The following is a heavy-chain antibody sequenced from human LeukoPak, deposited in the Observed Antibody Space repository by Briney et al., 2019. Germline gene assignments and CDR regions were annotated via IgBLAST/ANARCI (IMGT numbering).Heavy chain of an antibody. V-gene: IGHV3-9*01. Sequence: AGGSLRLSCVASLFRFDDYALHWVRQAPGKGLEWVSGISWNSGSLGYADSVKGRFTISRDNAKNSLYLQMNSLRAEDTALYYCAKDHYHFWSGHKREGAFDIWDQGTMVTVS. D-gene: IGHD3-3*01. CDR1: LFRFDDYA. J-gene: IGHJ3*02. CDR3: AKDHYHFWSGHKREGAFDI. CDR2: ISWNSGSL.